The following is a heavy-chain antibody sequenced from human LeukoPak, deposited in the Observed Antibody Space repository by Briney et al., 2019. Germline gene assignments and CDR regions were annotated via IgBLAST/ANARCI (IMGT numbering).Heavy chain of an antibody. Sequence: PGGSLRLSCAASGFTFSSYGMHWVRQAPGKGLEWVAVIWYDGSNKYYADSVKGRFTISRDNSKNTLFLQMNSLRAEDTAVYYCARDFVAYDSSGYPPFVDYWGQGTLGTVSS. CDR2: IWYDGSNK. D-gene: IGHD3-22*01. J-gene: IGHJ4*02. V-gene: IGHV3-33*01. CDR1: GFTFSSYG. CDR3: ARDFVAYDSSGYPPFVDY.